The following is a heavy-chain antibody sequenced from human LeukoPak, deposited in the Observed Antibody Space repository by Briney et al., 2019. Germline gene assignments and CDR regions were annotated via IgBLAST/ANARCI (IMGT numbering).Heavy chain of an antibody. CDR2: INGAGSST. CDR3: VRLLDRDF. J-gene: IGHJ4*02. V-gene: IGHV3-74*01. D-gene: IGHD1-1*01. Sequence: PGGSPRLSCTASGFTFSSYAMSWVRQAPGKGLVWVARINGAGSSTNYADSVKGRFTISRDNAKNTVYLQMSGLRGEDTAVYYCVRLLDRDFWGQGTLVTVSS. CDR1: GFTFSSYA.